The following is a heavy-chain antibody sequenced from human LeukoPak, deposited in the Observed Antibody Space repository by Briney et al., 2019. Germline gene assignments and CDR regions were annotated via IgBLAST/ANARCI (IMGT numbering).Heavy chain of an antibody. CDR2: INHSGST. CDR1: GGSFSGYY. CDR3: ARGWRIAVASNFQH. V-gene: IGHV4-34*01. D-gene: IGHD6-19*01. J-gene: IGHJ1*01. Sequence: SSETLSLTCAVYGGSFSGYYWSWIRQPPGKGLEWIGEINHSGSTNYNPSLKSRVTISVDTSKNQFSLKLSSVTAADTAVYYCARGWRIAVASNFQHWGQGTLVTVSS.